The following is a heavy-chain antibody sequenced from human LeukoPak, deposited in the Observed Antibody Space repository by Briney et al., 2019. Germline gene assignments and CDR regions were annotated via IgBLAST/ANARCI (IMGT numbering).Heavy chain of an antibody. CDR2: ISAYNGNT. CDR1: GYTFTSYD. CDR3: ARVPTYSGSYDAYFDY. J-gene: IGHJ4*02. V-gene: IGHV1-18*01. D-gene: IGHD1-26*01. Sequence: ASVKVFCKASGYTFTSYDISWVRHAPGQGLEGMGWISAYNGNTNYAQKLQGRVTMTTDTSTSTAYMELRSLRSDDTAVYYCARVPTYSGSYDAYFDYWGQGTLVTVSS.